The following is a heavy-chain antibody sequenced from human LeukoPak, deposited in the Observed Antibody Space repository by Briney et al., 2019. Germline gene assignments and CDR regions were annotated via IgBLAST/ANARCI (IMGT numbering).Heavy chain of an antibody. Sequence: SETLSLTCTVSGGSISSYYWSWIRQPPGKGLEWIGYIYYSGSTNYNPSLKSRVTISVDTSKNQFSLKLSSVTAADTAVYYCAREFRDPQTDYYCGMDVWGQGTTVTVSS. V-gene: IGHV4-59*01. CDR1: GGSISSYY. J-gene: IGHJ6*02. CDR3: AREFRDPQTDYYCGMDV. CDR2: IYYSGST.